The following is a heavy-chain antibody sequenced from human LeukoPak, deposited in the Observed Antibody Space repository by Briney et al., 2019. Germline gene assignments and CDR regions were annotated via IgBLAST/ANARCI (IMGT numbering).Heavy chain of an antibody. Sequence: GGSLRLSCATSGFSFRDSAMNWFRQAPGKGLEWVGLIGSKAYGGTTEYAASVKGRFTISRDDSKTIAYLQMDSLKIEDSGVYYCARDGRYYGDFEAWGQGTLVTVSS. CDR1: GFSFRDSA. D-gene: IGHD4-17*01. J-gene: IGHJ5*02. CDR3: ARDGRYYGDFEA. CDR2: IGSKAYGGTT. V-gene: IGHV3-49*03.